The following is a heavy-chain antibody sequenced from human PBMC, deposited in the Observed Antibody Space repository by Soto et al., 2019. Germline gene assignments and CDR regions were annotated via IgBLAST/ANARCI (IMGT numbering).Heavy chain of an antibody. D-gene: IGHD5-18*01. V-gene: IGHV3-30-3*01. CDR3: ARDPLWGTAMVLWYFDL. CDR2: ISYDGSNK. Sequence: GSLRLSCAASGFTFSSYAMHWVRQAPGKGLEWVAVISYDGSNKYYADSVKGRFTISRDNSKNTLYLQMNSLRAEDTAVYYCARDPLWGTAMVLWYFDLWGRGTLVTVPQ. CDR1: GFTFSSYA. J-gene: IGHJ2*01.